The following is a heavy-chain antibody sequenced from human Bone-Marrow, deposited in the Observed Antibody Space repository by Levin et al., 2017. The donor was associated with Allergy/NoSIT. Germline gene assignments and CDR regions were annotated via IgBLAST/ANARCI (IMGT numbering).Heavy chain of an antibody. CDR1: GFTFSSYS. V-gene: IGHV3-48*02. J-gene: IGHJ6*02. CDR2: IDSATTAI. Sequence: GGSLRLSCVASGFTFSSYSMNWVRQAPGKGLEWISYIDSATTAIYYADSVKGRFTISRDNAQNSLYLQMNSLRDEDMAVYYCARDMYTTGWAYYYAMDVWGQGTSVTVSS. D-gene: IGHD5/OR15-5a*01. CDR3: ARDMYTTGWAYYYAMDV.